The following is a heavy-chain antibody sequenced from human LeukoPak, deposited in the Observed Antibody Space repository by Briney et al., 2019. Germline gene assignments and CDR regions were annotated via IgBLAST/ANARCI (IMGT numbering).Heavy chain of an antibody. CDR2: IYYTGNT. Sequence: PWETLSLTCTVSGVSISSSYSYWGWIRQPPGMGLEWIGSIYYTGNTYYNASLKSQVSISIDTSKNQFSLKLSSVTAADTAVYYCARVGISAVAGTFDIWGQGTMVTVSS. CDR1: GVSISSSYSY. J-gene: IGHJ3*02. CDR3: ARVGISAVAGTFDI. V-gene: IGHV4-39*07. D-gene: IGHD6-19*01.